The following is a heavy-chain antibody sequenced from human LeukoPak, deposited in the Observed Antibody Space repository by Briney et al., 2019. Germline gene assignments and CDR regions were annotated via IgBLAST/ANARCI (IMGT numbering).Heavy chain of an antibody. Sequence: PSETLSLTCTVSGGSISSYYWSWIRQPPGKGLEWIGYIYYSGSTNFNPSLKSRVTISVDTSKNQFSLKLSSVTAADTAVYYCARDGGVVPAAGDWFDPWGQGTLVTVSS. CDR2: IYYSGST. D-gene: IGHD2-2*01. V-gene: IGHV4-59*01. CDR1: GGSISSYY. J-gene: IGHJ5*02. CDR3: ARDGGVVPAAGDWFDP.